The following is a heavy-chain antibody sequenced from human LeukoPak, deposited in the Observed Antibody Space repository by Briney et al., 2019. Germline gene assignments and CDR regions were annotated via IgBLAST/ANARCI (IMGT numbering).Heavy chain of an antibody. J-gene: IGHJ2*01. D-gene: IGHD4-17*01. CDR1: GGCITSDVHY. CDR3: ARGTKSPRTTVLTSFWYFDL. Sequence: SETLSLTCTVSGGCITSDVHYWNWRRQSAEKGLESIGRVHTTGSLDYNPSLKSRVTISIDTSSNHFSLMMDSVTTTDTAVYYCARGTKSPRTTVLTSFWYFDLWGRGTLVTVSS. V-gene: IGHV4-61*02. CDR2: VHTTGSL.